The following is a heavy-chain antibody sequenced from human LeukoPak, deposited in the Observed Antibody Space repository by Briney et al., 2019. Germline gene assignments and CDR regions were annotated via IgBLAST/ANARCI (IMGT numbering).Heavy chain of an antibody. CDR3: ARAIPNYYDSSGQTDY. CDR2: ISAYNGNT. Sequence: ASVKVSCKASGYTFTSYGISWVRQAPGQGLEWMGWISAYNGNTNYAQKLQGRVTMTTDTSTSTAYMELRSLRSDDTAVYYCARAIPNYYDSSGQTDYWGQGTLVTVSS. CDR1: GYTFTSYG. V-gene: IGHV1-18*01. J-gene: IGHJ4*02. D-gene: IGHD3-22*01.